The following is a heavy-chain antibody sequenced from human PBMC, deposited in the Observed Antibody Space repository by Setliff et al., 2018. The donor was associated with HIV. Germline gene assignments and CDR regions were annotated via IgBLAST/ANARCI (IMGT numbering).Heavy chain of an antibody. J-gene: IGHJ4*02. V-gene: IGHV4-61*02. CDR3: ARAFYGISAGYYYCDV. Sequence: PSETLSLTCTVSGGSISSTSHYWTWIRQPAEKGLEWLGRIFTSGSASYNPSLESRVTFSVDTSKNQFALKLTSVTAADTAVYYCARAFYGISAGYYYCDVWGQGALVTVSS. CDR2: IFTSGSA. CDR1: GGSISSTSHY. D-gene: IGHD3-9*01.